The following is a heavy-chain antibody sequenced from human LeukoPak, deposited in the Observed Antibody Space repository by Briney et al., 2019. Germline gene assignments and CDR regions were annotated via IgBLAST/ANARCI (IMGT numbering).Heavy chain of an antibody. D-gene: IGHD1-26*01. CDR2: IYYSGST. V-gene: IGHV4-59*01. CDR1: GGSISSYY. Sequence: SETLSLTCTVSGGSISSYYWSWIRQPPGKELEWIGYIYYSGSTNYNPSLKSRVTISVDTSKNQFSLKLSSVTAADTAVYYCARSLGGSGSYFRPPLSSAFDPWGQGTLVTVSS. J-gene: IGHJ5*02. CDR3: ARSLGGSGSYFRPPLSSAFDP.